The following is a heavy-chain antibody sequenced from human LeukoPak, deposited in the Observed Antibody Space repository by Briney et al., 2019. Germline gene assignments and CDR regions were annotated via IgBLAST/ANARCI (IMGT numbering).Heavy chain of an antibody. CDR3: AREGGGYSYGFLNRQQGIYYHGMDV. Sequence: SQTLSLTCTVSGGSISSGSYYWSWIRQPAGKGLEWIGRIYTSGSTNYNPSLKSRVTISVDTSKNQFSLKLSSVTAADTAVYHCAREGGGYSYGFLNRQQGIYYHGMDVWGQGTTVTVSS. J-gene: IGHJ6*02. D-gene: IGHD5-18*01. CDR2: IYTSGST. V-gene: IGHV4-61*02. CDR1: GGSISSGSYY.